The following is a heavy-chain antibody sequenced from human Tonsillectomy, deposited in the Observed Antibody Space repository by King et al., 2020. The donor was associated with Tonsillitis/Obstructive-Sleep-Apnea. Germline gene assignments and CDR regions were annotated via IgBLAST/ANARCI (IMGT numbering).Heavy chain of an antibody. D-gene: IGHD2-8*01. J-gene: IGHJ5*02. Sequence: VQLQESGPGLVKPSETLSLTCTVSGGSISSYYWSWIRQPPGKGLEWIGYIYYSGSTNYNPSLKSRVTISVDTSKNQFSLKRSSVTAADTAVYYCARDPRNGWFDPWGQGTLVTVSS. CDR3: ARDPRNGWFDP. CDR2: IYYSGST. CDR1: GGSISSYY. V-gene: IGHV4-59*01.